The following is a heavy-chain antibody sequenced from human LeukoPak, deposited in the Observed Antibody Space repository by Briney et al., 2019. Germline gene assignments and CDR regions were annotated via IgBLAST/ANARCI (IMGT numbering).Heavy chain of an antibody. D-gene: IGHD6-19*01. V-gene: IGHV1-18*01. CDR2: INPYIGDT. CDR3: GKIAVAGYSLDW. Sequence: ASVKVSCKASGYTFSNFGIGWVRQAPGQGLEWMGWINPYIGDTNYAQKFQGRLTMTTDTSTNTAYMELRSLRSDDTAVYYCGKIAVAGYSLDWWGQGTLVTVSS. CDR1: GYTFSNFG. J-gene: IGHJ4*02.